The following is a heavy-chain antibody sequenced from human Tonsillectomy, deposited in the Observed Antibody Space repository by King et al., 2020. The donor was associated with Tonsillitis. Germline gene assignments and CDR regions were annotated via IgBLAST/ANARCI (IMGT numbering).Heavy chain of an antibody. V-gene: IGHV5-51*01. J-gene: IGHJ6*03. CDR2: IYPVDSDT. CDR1: GYSFDTYW. Sequence: QLVQSGAEVKKPGESLEISCKGSGYSFDTYWIGWGREMPGTGLEWMGIIYPVDSDTRYNPSFQGQVTISADNTISTAYLQWSSLKASDTAMYYCARPSGYYDTTAASYSYYIDDWWKRTTVAASS. CDR3: ARPSGYYDTTAASYSYYIDD. D-gene: IGHD3-22*01.